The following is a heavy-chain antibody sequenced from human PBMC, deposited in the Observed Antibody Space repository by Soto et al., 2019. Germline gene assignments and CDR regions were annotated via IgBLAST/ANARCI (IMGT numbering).Heavy chain of an antibody. CDR3: ATLADYFGSGSFPSYFDY. D-gene: IGHD3-10*01. V-gene: IGHV1-24*01. CDR2: FDPEDIKT. CDR1: GYTLTELS. J-gene: IGHJ4*02. Sequence: QVQMVQSGAEVKKPGASVKVSCKVSGYTLTELSIHWVRQPPGKGLEWMGGFDPEDIKTIYAQKFQGRVTMTEDRATHTPXMELSSLRSEDTAVYYCATLADYFGSGSFPSYFDYWGQGTLVTVSS.